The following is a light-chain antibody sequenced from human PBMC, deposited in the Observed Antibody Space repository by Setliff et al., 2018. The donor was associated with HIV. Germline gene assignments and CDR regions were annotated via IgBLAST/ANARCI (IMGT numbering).Light chain of an antibody. J-gene: IGLJ3*02. CDR1: SSNIGSNV. V-gene: IGLV1-44*01. CDR2: SDN. CDR3: ASWDDSLNGRGV. Sequence: QSVLTQPPPASGTPGQKVTISCSGSSSNIGSNVVNWYQHVPGTAPKLLIYSDNQRASGIPDRFSASKSGTSASLAINGLQSEDEADCYCASWDDSLNGRGVFGGGTKVTVL.